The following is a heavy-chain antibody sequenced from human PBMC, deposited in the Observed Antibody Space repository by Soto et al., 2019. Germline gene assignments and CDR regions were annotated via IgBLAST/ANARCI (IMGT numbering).Heavy chain of an antibody. CDR2: ISYDGSNK. CDR1: GFTFSSYG. J-gene: IGHJ5*02. Sequence: QVQLVESGGGVVQPGRSLRLSCAASGFTFSSYGMHWVRQAPGKGLEWVAVISYDGSNKYYADSVKGRFTISRDNSKNTMYLQMNSLRAEDTAVYYCAKGACKPGYCRGASTVRDINWFDPWGQGTLVTVSS. V-gene: IGHV3-30*18. D-gene: IGHD2-15*01. CDR3: AKGACKPGYCRGASTVRDINWFDP.